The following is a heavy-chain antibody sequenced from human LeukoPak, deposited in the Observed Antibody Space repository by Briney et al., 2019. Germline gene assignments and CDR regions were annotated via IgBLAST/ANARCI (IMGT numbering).Heavy chain of an antibody. CDR1: GFTFSSYD. D-gene: IGHD5-18*01. V-gene: IGHV3-13*01. CDR2: IGTAGDT. Sequence: GGSLRLSCAASGFTFSSYDMHWVRQATGKGLEWVSAIGTAGDTYYPGSVKGRFTISRENAKNSLYLQMNSLRAGDTAVYYCARAASGYSYGTFDYWGQGTLVTVSS. J-gene: IGHJ4*02. CDR3: ARAASGYSYGTFDY.